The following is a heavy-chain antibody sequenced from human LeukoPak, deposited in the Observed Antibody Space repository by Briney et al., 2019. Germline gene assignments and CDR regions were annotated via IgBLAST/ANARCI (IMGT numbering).Heavy chain of an antibody. D-gene: IGHD3-3*01. V-gene: IGHV3-23*01. Sequence: GGSLRLSCAASGFTFSSYAMTWVRQAPGKGLEWVSGISGSGGSTYYADSVKGRFTISRDNSKNTLYLQMNSLRAEDTAVYYCAKDRITIFGVVAFDYWGQGTLVTVSS. CDR1: GFTFSSYA. CDR3: AKDRITIFGVVAFDY. J-gene: IGHJ4*02. CDR2: ISGSGGST.